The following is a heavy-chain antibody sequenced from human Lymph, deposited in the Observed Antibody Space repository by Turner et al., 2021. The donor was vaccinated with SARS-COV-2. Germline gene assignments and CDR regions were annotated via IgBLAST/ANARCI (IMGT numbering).Heavy chain of an antibody. CDR1: GFTFSSYG. V-gene: IGHV3-30*18. J-gene: IGHJ6*02. CDR3: AKVRSIFGVVIGGMDV. CDR2: ISYDGSNK. Sequence: QVQLVESGGGVVQPGRCLSLSCAASGFTFSSYGMHWVRQAPGKGLEWVAVISYDGSNKYYADSVKGRFNISRDNSKNTLYLQMNSLRAEDTAVYYCAKVRSIFGVVIGGMDVWGQGTTVTVSS. D-gene: IGHD3-3*01.